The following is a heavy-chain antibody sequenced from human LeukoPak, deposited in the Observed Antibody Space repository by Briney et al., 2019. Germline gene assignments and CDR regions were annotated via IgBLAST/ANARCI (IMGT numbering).Heavy chain of an antibody. J-gene: IGHJ4*02. CDR2: IISSSSYI. CDR1: GFTFRSYS. D-gene: IGHD3-22*01. Sequence: GGSLRLSCAASGFTFRSYSMNGVRRAPGKGLEWVSSIISSSSYIYYADSVKGRFTISRDNAKNSLYLQMNSLRAEDTAVYYCARGPNYYDSSGYYSDMYYFDYWGQGTLVTVSS. V-gene: IGHV3-21*01. CDR3: ARGPNYYDSSGYYSDMYYFDY.